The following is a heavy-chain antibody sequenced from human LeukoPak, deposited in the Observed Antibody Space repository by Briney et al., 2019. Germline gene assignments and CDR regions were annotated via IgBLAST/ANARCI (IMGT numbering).Heavy chain of an antibody. CDR3: AKRDSSGSYPYYFDS. D-gene: IGHD3-22*01. CDR1: GFTFSRQS. Sequence: GGSLRLSCVTSGFTFSRQSMSWVRLAPGKGLEWVSSISGSDGNTYYVDSVRGRFTISGDNSKDTLYLQMNSLRAEDTAVDYCAKRDSSGSYPYYFDSWGQGTLVTVSS. CDR2: ISGSDGNT. J-gene: IGHJ4*02. V-gene: IGHV3-23*01.